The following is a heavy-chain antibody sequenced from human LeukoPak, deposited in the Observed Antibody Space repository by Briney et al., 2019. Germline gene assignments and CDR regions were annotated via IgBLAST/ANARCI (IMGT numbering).Heavy chain of an antibody. Sequence: QAGGSLRLSCVASGFTVSSNYMSWVRQAPGKGLEWVSVIYSGGSTFYADSVKGRFTISRDNSKNTLYLQMNSLRAEDTAVYYCARVLQSPLILWFGEIDYWGQGTLVTVSS. J-gene: IGHJ4*02. CDR1: GFTVSSNY. CDR2: IYSGGST. V-gene: IGHV3-53*01. CDR3: ARVLQSPLILWFGEIDY. D-gene: IGHD3-10*01.